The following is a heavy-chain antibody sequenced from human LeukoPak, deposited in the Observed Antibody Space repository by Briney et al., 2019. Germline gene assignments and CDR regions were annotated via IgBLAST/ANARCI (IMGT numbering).Heavy chain of an antibody. V-gene: IGHV1-46*01. CDR2: INPSGGST. CDR1: GYTFTSYY. D-gene: IGHD2-2*01. Sequence: ASVKVSCKASGYTFTSYYMHWVRQAPGQGLEWMGIINPSGGSTSYAQKFQGRVTMTRDTSTSTVYMELSSLRSEDTAVYYCAREDIVVVPAAMNHRANQNWFDPWGQGTLVTVSS. J-gene: IGHJ5*02. CDR3: AREDIVVVPAAMNHRANQNWFDP.